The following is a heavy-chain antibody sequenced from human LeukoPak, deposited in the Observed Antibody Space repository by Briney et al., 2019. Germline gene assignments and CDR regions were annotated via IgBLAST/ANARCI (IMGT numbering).Heavy chain of an antibody. CDR1: GFTFSSYS. J-gene: IGHJ4*02. V-gene: IGHV3-21*01. CDR2: ISSSSSYI. CDR3: ARADWGSDSFDY. Sequence: GGSLRLSCAASGFTFSSYSMSWVRQAPGKGLEWVSSISSSSSYIYYADSVKGRFTISRDNAKNPLYLQMNSLRAEDTAVYYCARADWGSDSFDYWGQGTLVTVSS. D-gene: IGHD7-27*01.